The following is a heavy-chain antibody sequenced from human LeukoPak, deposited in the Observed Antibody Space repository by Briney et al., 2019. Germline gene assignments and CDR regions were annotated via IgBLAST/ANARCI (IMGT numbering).Heavy chain of an antibody. D-gene: IGHD3-22*01. Sequence: SETLSLTCIVSGGSISSSSYYWDWIRQAPGEGLEWIGNFYDSGNTRYNPSLKSRVTISGDTSKNQFSLKLTSVTAADTAVYYCARTVWGRYYYDSSGTYYFDYWGQGTLVTVSS. CDR3: ARTVWGRYYYDSSGTYYFDY. J-gene: IGHJ4*02. CDR1: GGSISSSSYY. V-gene: IGHV4-39*01. CDR2: FYDSGNT.